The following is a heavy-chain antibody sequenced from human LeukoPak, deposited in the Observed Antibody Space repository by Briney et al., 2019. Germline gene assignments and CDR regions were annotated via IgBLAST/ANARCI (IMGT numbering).Heavy chain of an antibody. CDR3: ARDRYGDGFAHLDY. CDR1: GYTFTGYY. CDR2: INPNSGGT. D-gene: IGHD5-24*01. V-gene: IGHV1-2*02. J-gene: IGHJ4*02. Sequence: ASVKVSCKASGYTFTGYYMHWVRQAPGQGLEWMGWINPNSGGTNYAQKFQGRDTMTRDTSISTAYMELSRLRSDDTAVYYCARDRYGDGFAHLDYWGQGALVTVSS.